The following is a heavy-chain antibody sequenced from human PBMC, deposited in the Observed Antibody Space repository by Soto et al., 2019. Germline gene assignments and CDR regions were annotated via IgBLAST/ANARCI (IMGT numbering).Heavy chain of an antibody. CDR3: ARAPTRPNYYYYGMDV. D-gene: IGHD2-2*01. V-gene: IGHV1-69*01. J-gene: IGHJ6*02. CDR1: GGTFSSYA. Sequence: QVQLVQSGAEVKKPGSSVKVSCKASGGTFSSYAISWVRQAPGQGLEWMGGIIPIFGTANYAQKFQGRVTITADESTSTAYMVLSSLRSEDTAVYYCARAPTRPNYYYYGMDVWGQGTTVTVSS. CDR2: IIPIFGTA.